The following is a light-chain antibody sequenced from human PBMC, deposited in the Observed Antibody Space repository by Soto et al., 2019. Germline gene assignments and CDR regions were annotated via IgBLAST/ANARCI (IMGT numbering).Light chain of an antibody. CDR3: QQYVHWPPGA. V-gene: IGKV3-15*01. Sequence: EIVLTQSPATLSLSPGERVTLSCRASQSVSSSLAWYQQRPGQAPRLLIYDTSTRAAGIAARFSGSGSGTEFTLTISSLQSEDSAVYYCQQYVHWPPGAFGQGTKVDIK. J-gene: IGKJ1*01. CDR1: QSVSSS. CDR2: DTS.